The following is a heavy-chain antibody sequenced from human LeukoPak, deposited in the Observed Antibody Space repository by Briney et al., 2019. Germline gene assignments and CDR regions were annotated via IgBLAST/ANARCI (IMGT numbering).Heavy chain of an antibody. CDR3: AKSQYSRDGGFDY. J-gene: IGHJ4*02. Sequence: GGSLRLSCAASGFTFSNYGIHWVRQAPGKGLEWVAVISYDGSNKYCADSVKGRFTISRDNSKNTPYLQMNSLRAEDTAVYYCAKSQYSRDGGFDYWGQGTLVTVSS. CDR2: ISYDGSNK. CDR1: GFTFSNYG. V-gene: IGHV3-30*18. D-gene: IGHD2-15*01.